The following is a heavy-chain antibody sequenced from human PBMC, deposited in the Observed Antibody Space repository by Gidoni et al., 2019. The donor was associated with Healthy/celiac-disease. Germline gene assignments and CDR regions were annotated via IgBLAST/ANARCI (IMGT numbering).Heavy chain of an antibody. CDR2: INHSGST. Sequence: SGYYWSWIRQPPGKGLEWIGEINHSGSTNYNPSLKSRVTISVDTSKNQFSLKLSSVTAADTAVYYCARDAGRRLRFLEWSFPSWFDPWGQGTLVTVSS. CDR3: ARDAGRRLRFLEWSFPSWFDP. D-gene: IGHD3-3*01. J-gene: IGHJ5*02. V-gene: IGHV4-34*01. CDR1: SGYY.